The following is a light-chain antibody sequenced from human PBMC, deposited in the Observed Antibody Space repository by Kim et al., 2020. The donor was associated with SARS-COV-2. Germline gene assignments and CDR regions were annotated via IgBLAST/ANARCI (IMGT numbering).Light chain of an antibody. V-gene: IGLV2-23*02. Sequence: GQSFTISCPGTSSDVGSYNLVSWYQQHPGKAPKLMIYDVSKRPSGVSNRFSGSKSGNTASLTISGLQAEDEADYYCCSYAGSSTWVFGGGTQLTVL. CDR1: SSDVGSYNL. J-gene: IGLJ3*02. CDR3: CSYAGSSTWV. CDR2: DVS.